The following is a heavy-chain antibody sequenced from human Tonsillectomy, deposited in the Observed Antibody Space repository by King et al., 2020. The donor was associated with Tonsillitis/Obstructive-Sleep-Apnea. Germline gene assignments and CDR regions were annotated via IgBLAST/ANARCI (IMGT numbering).Heavy chain of an antibody. CDR1: GFTFSSYE. J-gene: IGHJ2*01. CDR3: ARVSLGWYFDL. V-gene: IGHV3-48*03. Sequence: VQLVESGGGLVQPGGSLRLSCAASGFTFSSYEMNWVRQAPGKGLEWVSYISSSGSTIYYADSVKGRFTISRDNAKNSLYLQMNDLRAEDTAVYYCARVSLGWYFDLWGRGTLVSVSS. D-gene: IGHD3-3*02. CDR2: ISSSGSTI.